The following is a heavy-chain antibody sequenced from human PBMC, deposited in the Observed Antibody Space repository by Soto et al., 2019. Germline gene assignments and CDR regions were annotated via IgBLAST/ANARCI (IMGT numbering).Heavy chain of an antibody. D-gene: IGHD2-2*01. CDR3: ARAGYCSSTSGYEYYYYYYMDV. Sequence: QVQLQQWGAGLLKPSETLSLTCAVYGGSFSGYYWSWIRQPPGKGLEWIGEINHSGSTNYNPSLKSRVTISVDTSKNQFSLKLSSVTAADTAVYYCARAGYCSSTSGYEYYYYYYMDVWGKGTTVTVPS. V-gene: IGHV4-34*01. CDR2: INHSGST. CDR1: GGSFSGYY. J-gene: IGHJ6*03.